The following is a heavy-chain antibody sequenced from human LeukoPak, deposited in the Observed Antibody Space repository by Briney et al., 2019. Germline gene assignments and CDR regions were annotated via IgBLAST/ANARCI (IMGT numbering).Heavy chain of an antibody. CDR1: GFTFSSYS. J-gene: IGHJ4*02. D-gene: IGHD6-19*01. Sequence: GGSLRLSCAASGFTFSSYSMNWVRQAPGKGLEWVSYISSSSSTIYYADSVKGRFTISRDNAKNSLYLQMNSLRAEDTAVYYCASLCPSAPFDGDYSSGWKKDFDYWGQGTLVTVSS. V-gene: IGHV3-48*04. CDR3: ASLCPSAPFDGDYSSGWKKDFDY. CDR2: ISSSSSTI.